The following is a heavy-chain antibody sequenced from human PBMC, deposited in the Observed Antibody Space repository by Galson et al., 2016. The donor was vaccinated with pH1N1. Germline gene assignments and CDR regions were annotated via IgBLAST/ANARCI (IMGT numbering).Heavy chain of an antibody. CDR2: ISGYNGNT. D-gene: IGHD2-15*01. CDR3: AGEGYCSGGSCYSGASDY. CDR1: GYTFTRYY. J-gene: IGHJ4*02. V-gene: IGHV1-18*01. Sequence: SVKVSCKASGYTFTRYYMHWVRQAPGQGLKWMGWISGYNGNTNYAQKVQGRVTMTTDTSTSTTYMELRSLRSDDTAVYYCAGEGYCSGGSCYSGASDYWGQGTLVTVSS.